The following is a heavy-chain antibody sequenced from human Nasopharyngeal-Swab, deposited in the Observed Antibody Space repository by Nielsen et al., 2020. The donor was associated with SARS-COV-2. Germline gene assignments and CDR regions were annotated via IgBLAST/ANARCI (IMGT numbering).Heavy chain of an antibody. CDR3: ARRAWFGELDDY. CDR2: IKHSGST. J-gene: IGHJ4*02. D-gene: IGHD3-10*01. V-gene: IGHV4-34*01. CDR1: GGSFSGYY. Sequence: GSLRLSCAVYGGSFSGYYWSWIRQPPGKGLEWIGEIKHSGSTYYNPSLKSRVTISVDTSKNQFSLKLSSVTAADTAVYYCARRAWFGELDDYWGQGTLVTVSS.